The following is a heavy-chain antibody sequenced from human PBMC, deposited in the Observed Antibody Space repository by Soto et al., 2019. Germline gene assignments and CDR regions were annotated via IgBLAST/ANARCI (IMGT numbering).Heavy chain of an antibody. V-gene: IGHV4-59*01. J-gene: IGHJ4*02. Sequence: SETLSLTCTVSGGSISSYYWSWIRQPPGKGLGWIGYIYYSGSTNYNPSLKSRVTISVDTSKNQFSLKLSSVTAADTAVYYCARDLFGVVMGWGQGTLVTVSS. CDR3: ARDLFGVVMG. CDR1: GGSISSYY. CDR2: IYYSGST. D-gene: IGHD3-3*01.